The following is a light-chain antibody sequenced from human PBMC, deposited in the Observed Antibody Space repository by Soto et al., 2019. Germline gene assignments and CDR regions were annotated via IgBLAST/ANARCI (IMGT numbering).Light chain of an antibody. Sequence: EIVLTQSPATLSLSPGERATLSCRASQSVSNYLGWYQQKSGQAPRLLISDVSRRATGIPARFSGSGSGTDFTLTISSLEPEDFAVYYCQHRVNWPTFGGGTKVDI. CDR2: DVS. CDR3: QHRVNWPT. CDR1: QSVSNY. V-gene: IGKV3-11*01. J-gene: IGKJ4*01.